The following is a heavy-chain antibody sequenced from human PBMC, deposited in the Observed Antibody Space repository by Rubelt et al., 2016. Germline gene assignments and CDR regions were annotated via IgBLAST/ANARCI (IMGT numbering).Heavy chain of an antibody. CDR2: IKQDGSEK. D-gene: IGHD2-2*02. CDR1: GFTFDDYG. V-gene: IGHV3-7*01. Sequence: EVQLVESGGGVVRPGGSLRLSCAASGFTFDDYGMSWVRQAPGKGLEWVANIKQDGSEKYYVDSVKGRFPISRDNAKNSLYLQMNSLRAEDTAVYYCARSGPDVVVPAAIRVEGDAFDIWGQGTMVTVSS. J-gene: IGHJ3*02. CDR3: ARSGPDVVVPAAIRVEGDAFDI.